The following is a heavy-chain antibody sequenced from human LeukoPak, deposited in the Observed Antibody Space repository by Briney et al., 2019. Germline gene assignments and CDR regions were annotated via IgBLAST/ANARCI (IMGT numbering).Heavy chain of an antibody. V-gene: IGHV1-69*04. Sequence: SVKVSCKASGGTFSSYAISWVRQAPGQGLEWMGRIIPILGIADYAQKFQGRVTITADESTSTAYIELSSLRSEDTAVYYCARGTWTTNWFDPWGQGTLVTVSS. D-gene: IGHD1-14*01. J-gene: IGHJ5*02. CDR2: IIPILGIA. CDR3: ARGTWTTNWFDP. CDR1: GGTFSSYA.